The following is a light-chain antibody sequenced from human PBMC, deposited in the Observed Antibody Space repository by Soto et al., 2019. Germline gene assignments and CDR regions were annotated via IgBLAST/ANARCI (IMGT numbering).Light chain of an antibody. CDR3: YKYHNLPPLT. J-gene: IGKJ4*01. V-gene: IGKV1-33*01. Sequence: IHMTQCPSSLSASVGDRVSITCQASQDITDYLNWCQQKPGKAPNLLIYDASNLETGVPSRFSGSESGTDFTFTISSLQPEDIATYKYHNLPPLTFGGGTKVDIK. CDR1: QDITDY. CDR2: DAS.